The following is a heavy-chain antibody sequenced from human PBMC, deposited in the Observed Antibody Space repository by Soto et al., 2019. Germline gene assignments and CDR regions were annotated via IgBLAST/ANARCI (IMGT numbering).Heavy chain of an antibody. D-gene: IGHD3-16*01. CDR2: ISSSRSYT. Sequence: GGSLRLSCAASGFTFSDYYMNWIRQAPGKGLEWVSYISSSRSYTNYADSVKGRFTISRDNAKNSLYLQMNSLRAEDTAVYYCARVAYDAFDSWGQGTIVTVSS. CDR1: GFTFSDYY. J-gene: IGHJ3*02. V-gene: IGHV3-11*05. CDR3: ARVAYDAFDS.